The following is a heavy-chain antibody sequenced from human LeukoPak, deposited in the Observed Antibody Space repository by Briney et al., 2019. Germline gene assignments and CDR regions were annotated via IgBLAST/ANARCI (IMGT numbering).Heavy chain of an antibody. CDR2: ISAYNGNT. V-gene: IGHV1-18*01. Sequence: ASVKVSCKASGYTFTSYGISWVRQAPGQGLEWMGWISAYNGNTNYAQKLQGRVTMTTDTSTSTAYMELRSLRTDDDAVDYCSRLMAGAAFFDFWGQGTLVSVSS. J-gene: IGHJ4*02. CDR3: SRLMAGAAFFDF. CDR1: GYTFTSYG. D-gene: IGHD6-19*01.